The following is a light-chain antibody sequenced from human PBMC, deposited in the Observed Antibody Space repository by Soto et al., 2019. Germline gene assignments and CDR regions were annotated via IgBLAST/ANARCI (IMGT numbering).Light chain of an antibody. V-gene: IGLV3-21*02. CDR2: DDA. Sequence: SFELTQPPSVSVAPGQTARITCGGNNIGSRSVHWYQQKPGQAPVLVVYDDADRPSGIPERFSGSNSGNTATLTISRVEAGDEADYYCQVYDGSIDHNYHKYVFGTGTKVTVL. CDR1: NIGSRS. CDR3: QVYDGSIDHNYHKYV. J-gene: IGLJ1*01.